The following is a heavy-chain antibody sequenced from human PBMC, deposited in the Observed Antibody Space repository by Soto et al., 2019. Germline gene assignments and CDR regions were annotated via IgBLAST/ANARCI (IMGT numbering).Heavy chain of an antibody. CDR2: ITSSGSYI. V-gene: IGHV3-21*01. D-gene: IGHD3-16*01. CDR3: ARDLTLKGVSSDYGMDV. J-gene: IGHJ6*02. CDR1: GFTFSSYS. Sequence: EVQLVESGGGLVKPGGSLRLSCAASGFTFSSYSMNWVRQAPGKGLEWVSSITSSGSYIYYAESLKGRFTISRDNVKNSLYLQMNSLRAEDTAVYYCARDLTLKGVSSDYGMDVWGQGTTVTVSS.